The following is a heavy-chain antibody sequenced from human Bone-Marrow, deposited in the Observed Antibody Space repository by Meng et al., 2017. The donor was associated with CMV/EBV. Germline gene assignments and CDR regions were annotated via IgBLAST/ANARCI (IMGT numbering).Heavy chain of an antibody. Sequence: ASVKVSCKASGYTFTSYGISWVRQAPGQGLEWMGWISAYNGNTNYAQKLQGRVTVTTDTSTSTAYMELRSLRSDDTAVYYCARYCSSTSCYYYYGMDVWGQGNTV. J-gene: IGHJ6*01. CDR3: ARYCSSTSCYYYYGMDV. D-gene: IGHD2-2*01. CDR1: GYTFTSYG. CDR2: ISAYNGNT. V-gene: IGHV1-18*01.